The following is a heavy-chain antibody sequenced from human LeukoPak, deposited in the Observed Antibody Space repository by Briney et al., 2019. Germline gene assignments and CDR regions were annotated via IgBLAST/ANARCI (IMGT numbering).Heavy chain of an antibody. D-gene: IGHD6-19*01. Sequence: GGSLRLSGAASGFTFSSYSMNWVRQAPGKGLEWVASISSSSSYIYYADSVKGRFTISRDNAKNPLYLQMNSLRAEDTAVYYCARDIAVAGTDYWGQGTLVTVSS. CDR3: ARDIAVAGTDY. CDR2: ISSSSSYI. J-gene: IGHJ4*02. CDR1: GFTFSSYS. V-gene: IGHV3-21*01.